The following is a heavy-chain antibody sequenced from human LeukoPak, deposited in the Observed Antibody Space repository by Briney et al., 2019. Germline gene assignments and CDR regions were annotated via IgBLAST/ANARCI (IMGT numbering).Heavy chain of an antibody. CDR2: INHSGST. V-gene: IGHV4-34*01. J-gene: IGHJ5*02. Sequence: PSETLSLTCAVYGGSFSGYYWSWIRQPPGKGLEWIGEINHSGSTNYNPSLKSRVTISVDTSKNQFSLKLSSVTAADTAVYYCARNIVVVPAALWFDPWGQGTLVTVSS. D-gene: IGHD2-2*01. CDR1: GGSFSGYY. CDR3: ARNIVVVPAALWFDP.